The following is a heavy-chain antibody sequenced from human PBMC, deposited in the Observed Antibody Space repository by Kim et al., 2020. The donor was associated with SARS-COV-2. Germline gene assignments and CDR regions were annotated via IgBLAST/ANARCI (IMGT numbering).Heavy chain of an antibody. V-gene: IGHV3-53*04. CDR3: AREVKIGYSSSSRLDDAFDI. CDR2: IYSGGST. J-gene: IGHJ3*02. CDR1: GFTVSSNY. Sequence: GGSLRLSCAASGFTVSSNYMSWVRQAPGKGLEWVSVIYSGGSTYYADSVKGRFTISRHNSKNTLYLQMNSLRAEDTAVYYCAREVKIGYSSSSRLDDAFDIWGQGTMVTVSS. D-gene: IGHD6-6*01.